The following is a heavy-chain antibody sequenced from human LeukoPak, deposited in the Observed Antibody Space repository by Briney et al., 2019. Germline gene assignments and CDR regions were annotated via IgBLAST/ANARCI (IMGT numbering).Heavy chain of an antibody. CDR3: ASPGNQLLFSWLAY. CDR1: GGTFSSYA. CDR2: ITPIFGTA. D-gene: IGHD2-2*01. J-gene: IGHJ4*02. Sequence: SVKVSCKASGGTFSSYAISWVRQAPGQGLEWMGGITPIFGTANYAQKFQGRVTITADESTSTAYMELSSLRSEDTAVYYCASPGNQLLFSWLAYWGQGTLVTVSS. V-gene: IGHV1-69*13.